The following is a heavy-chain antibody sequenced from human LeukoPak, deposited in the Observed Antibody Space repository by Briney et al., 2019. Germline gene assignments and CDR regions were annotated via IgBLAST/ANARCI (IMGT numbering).Heavy chain of an antibody. J-gene: IGHJ6*03. CDR1: GGSISSSSYY. V-gene: IGHV4-39*07. CDR2: IYYSGST. CDR3: ARSIAAAAVHYYYYMDV. D-gene: IGHD6-13*01. Sequence: PSETLSLTCTVSGGSISSSSYYWGWIRQPPGKGLEWFGSIYYSGSTYYNPSLKSRVTISVDTSKNQLSLKLSSVTAADTAVYYCARSIAAAAVHYYYYMDVWGKGTTVTISS.